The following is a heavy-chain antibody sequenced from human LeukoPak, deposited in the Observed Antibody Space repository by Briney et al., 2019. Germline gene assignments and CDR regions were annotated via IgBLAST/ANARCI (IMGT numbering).Heavy chain of an antibody. V-gene: IGHV4-59*01. Sequence: PSETLSLTCTVSRGSISTYYWNWIRQPPGKGLEWIGYIYYTGTTDYNPSLKSRVTMSVDTSKNQFSLKLSSVTTADTAVYYCAREYGSGSYRYWGQGTLVTVSS. D-gene: IGHD3-10*01. J-gene: IGHJ4*02. CDR2: IYYTGTT. CDR1: RGSISTYY. CDR3: AREYGSGSYRY.